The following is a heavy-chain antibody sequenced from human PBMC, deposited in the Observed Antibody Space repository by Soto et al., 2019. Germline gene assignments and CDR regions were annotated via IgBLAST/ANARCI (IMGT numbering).Heavy chain of an antibody. CDR1: GYNFTSYY. D-gene: IGHD5-12*01. CDR2: VNPNGGGT. CDR3: ARGGEWLQLDY. Sequence: QVQLVQSGAEVKKPGASVRVSCKASGYNFTSYYMHWVRQAPGQGREWMGIVNPNGGGTSYAQKFQGRVTMTRDTSTSTVYMELTGLRSEDTAVYYCARGGEWLQLDYWGQGTLVTVSS. J-gene: IGHJ4*02. V-gene: IGHV1-46*01.